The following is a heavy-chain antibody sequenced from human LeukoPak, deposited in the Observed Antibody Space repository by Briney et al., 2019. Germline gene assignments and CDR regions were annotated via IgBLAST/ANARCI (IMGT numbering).Heavy chain of an antibody. CDR1: GGSISSYY. Sequence: PSETLSLTCTVSGGSISSYYWSWTRQPPGKGLEWIGYIYYSGSTNYNPSLKSRVTISVDTSKNQFSLKLSSVTAADTAVYYCARGSDCSSTSCYLTYYYYYGMDVWGQGTTVTVSS. CDR2: IYYSGST. D-gene: IGHD2-2*01. CDR3: ARGSDCSSTSCYLTYYYYYGMDV. V-gene: IGHV4-59*01. J-gene: IGHJ6*02.